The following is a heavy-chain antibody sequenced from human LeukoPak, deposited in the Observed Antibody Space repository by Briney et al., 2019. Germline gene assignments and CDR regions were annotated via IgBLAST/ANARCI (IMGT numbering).Heavy chain of an antibody. Sequence: GGSLRLSCAASGLTVSSNDMGWVRQAPGKGLEWVSVIYSGDTTYYVVSVKGRFTISRDNSKNTLYLQMNSLRAEDTAMYYCTKSGPPDPYWGQGTMVTVSS. J-gene: IGHJ3*01. CDR1: GLTVSSND. D-gene: IGHD1-14*01. CDR3: TKSGPPDPY. CDR2: IYSGDTT. V-gene: IGHV3-53*01.